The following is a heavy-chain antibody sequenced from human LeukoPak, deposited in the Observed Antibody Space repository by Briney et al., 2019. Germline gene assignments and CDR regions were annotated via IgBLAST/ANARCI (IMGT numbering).Heavy chain of an antibody. CDR1: GGSISSYY. CDR3: ARSKGRVSWFDP. Sequence: SETLSLTCTVSGGSISSYYWSWIRQPPGKGLEWIGYIYYSGSPNYNPSLNSRVTISLDTSRNQFSLKLSSVTAADTAVYYCARSKGRVSWFDPWGQGTLVTVSS. J-gene: IGHJ5*02. CDR2: IYYSGSP. D-gene: IGHD4-11*01. V-gene: IGHV4-59*08.